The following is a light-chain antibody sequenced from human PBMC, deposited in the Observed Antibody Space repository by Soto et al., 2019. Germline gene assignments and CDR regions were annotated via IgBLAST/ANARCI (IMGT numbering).Light chain of an antibody. V-gene: IGKV3-20*01. CDR1: QIVNNNY. CDR2: GAS. J-gene: IGKJ1*01. CDR3: QQYASAPLT. Sequence: EIVFTHSPGPPSLSPGERATLSCKASQIVNNNYLAWYQQKPGQAPRLVMYGASSRATGIPDRFSASGSGTDFTLTISRLEPEDFAVYYCQQYASAPLTFGLGTKVDI.